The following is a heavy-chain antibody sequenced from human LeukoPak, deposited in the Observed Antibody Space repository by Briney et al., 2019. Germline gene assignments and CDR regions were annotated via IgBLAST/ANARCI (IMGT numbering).Heavy chain of an antibody. Sequence: SETLSLTCAVYGGSFSGYYWSWIRQPPGKGLEWIGEINHSGSTNYNPSLKSRVTISVDTSKNQFSLKLSSVTAADTAVYYCASYYYGSGSYYNVPYYFDYWGQGTLVTVSS. CDR2: INHSGST. D-gene: IGHD3-10*01. CDR1: GGSFSGYY. CDR3: ASYYYGSGSYYNVPYYFDY. V-gene: IGHV4-34*01. J-gene: IGHJ4*02.